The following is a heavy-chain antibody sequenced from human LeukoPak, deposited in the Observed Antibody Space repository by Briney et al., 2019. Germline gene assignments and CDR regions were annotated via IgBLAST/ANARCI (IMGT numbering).Heavy chain of an antibody. Sequence: PGGSVTLSCAVSRFTVNSKHELCLRQAPGKGLEGLTVYYSGGNTYYADSVKGPFTISRDNSKNTLYLQMNSLGAEDTAVYYCVRDPGSSWYQADYWGQGTLVTVSS. CDR2: YYSGGNT. V-gene: IGHV3-53*01. CDR3: VRDPGSSWYQADY. J-gene: IGHJ4*02. D-gene: IGHD6-13*01. CDR1: RFTVNSKH.